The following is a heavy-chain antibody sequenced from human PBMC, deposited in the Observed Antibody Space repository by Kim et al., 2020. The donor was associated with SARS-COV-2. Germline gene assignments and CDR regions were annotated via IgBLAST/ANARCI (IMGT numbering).Heavy chain of an antibody. Sequence: SVKVSCKASGGTFSSYAISWVRQAPGQGLEWMGGIIPIFGTANYAQKFQGRVTITADESTSTAYMELSSLRSEDTAVYYCHGYHEQQLVRFDYWGQGTLVTVSS. CDR2: IIPIFGTA. J-gene: IGHJ4*02. CDR1: GGTFSSYA. D-gene: IGHD6-13*01. CDR3: HGYHEQQLVRFDY. V-gene: IGHV1-69*13.